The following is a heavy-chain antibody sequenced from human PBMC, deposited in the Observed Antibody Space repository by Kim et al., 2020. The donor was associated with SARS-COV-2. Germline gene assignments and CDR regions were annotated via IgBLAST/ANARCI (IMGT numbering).Heavy chain of an antibody. CDR3: AREQTTSGFDY. CDR2: ISRSGDTI. Sequence: GGSLRLSCVASGFTFSSYEMNWVRQAPGKGLEWLSYISRSGDTIDYSDSVKGRFTMSRDNTKNSVYLHMNSLGVDDAAIYYCAREQTTSGFDYWGQGTLVTVSS. V-gene: IGHV3-48*03. J-gene: IGHJ4*02. D-gene: IGHD2-15*01. CDR1: GFTFSSYE.